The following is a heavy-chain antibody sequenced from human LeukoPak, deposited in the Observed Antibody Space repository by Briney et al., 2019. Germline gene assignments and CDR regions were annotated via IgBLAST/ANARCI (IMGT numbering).Heavy chain of an antibody. CDR1: GGSFSGYY. V-gene: IGHV4-34*01. CDR2: INHSGST. Sequence: PSETLSLTCAVYGGSFSGYYWSWLRQPPGKGLEWIGEINHSGSTNYNPSLKSRVTISVDTCKNQFSLKLSSVTAADTAVYYCARDGYSYGYPFDYWGQGTLVTVSS. CDR3: ARDGYSYGYPFDY. D-gene: IGHD5-18*01. J-gene: IGHJ4*02.